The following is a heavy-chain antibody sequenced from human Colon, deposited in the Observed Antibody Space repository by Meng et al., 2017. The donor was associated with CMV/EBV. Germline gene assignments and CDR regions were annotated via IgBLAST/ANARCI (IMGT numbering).Heavy chain of an antibody. J-gene: IGHJ4*02. Sequence: GGSLRLSCAGSGFTFSNYAMSWVRQAPGKGLEWVSGIGGGGGSKFNADSVKGRFTISKDNSKNTLYLQMDSLTAEDSAVYYCAKASDHYYDFYFDSWGQGTLVTVSS. CDR2: IGGGGGSK. D-gene: IGHD3-22*01. CDR1: GFTFSNYA. V-gene: IGHV3-23*01. CDR3: AKASDHYYDFYFDS.